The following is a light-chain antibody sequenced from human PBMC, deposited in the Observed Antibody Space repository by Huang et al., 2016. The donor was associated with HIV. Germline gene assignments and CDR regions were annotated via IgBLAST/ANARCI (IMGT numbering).Light chain of an antibody. V-gene: IGKV3-15*01. CDR3: QQYNNWPPWT. Sequence: EIVMTQSPATLSVSPGERATLPCRASQSVSSNLAWYQQKPGQAPRRLIYCAATRATGIPARFSGSGSGTEFTLTISSLQSEDFAVYYCQQYNNWPPWTFGQGTKVEIK. CDR2: CAA. J-gene: IGKJ1*01. CDR1: QSVSSN.